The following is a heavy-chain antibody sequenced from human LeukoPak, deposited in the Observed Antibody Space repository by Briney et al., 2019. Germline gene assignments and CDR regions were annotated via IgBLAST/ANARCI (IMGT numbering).Heavy chain of an antibody. V-gene: IGHV1-69*05. CDR2: IIPIFGTA. J-gene: IGHJ3*02. D-gene: IGHD2-15*01. CDR3: ALQRRDVVVVAAGKLDAFDI. Sequence: SVKVSCKASGGTFSSYSISWVRQAPGQGLEWMGRIIPIFGTANYAQKFQGRVTITTDESTSTAYMELSSLRSEDTAVYYCALQRRDVVVVAAGKLDAFDIWGQGTMVTVSS. CDR1: GGTFSSYS.